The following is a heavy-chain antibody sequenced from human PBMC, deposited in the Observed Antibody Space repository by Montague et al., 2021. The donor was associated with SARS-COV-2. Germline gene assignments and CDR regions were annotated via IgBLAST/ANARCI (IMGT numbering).Heavy chain of an antibody. CDR2: IYNSGTT. V-gene: IGHV4-39*01. Sequence: SETLSLTCTVSGDSISCRNCYWGWIRQAPGKGLDWIGTIYNSGTTYYNPSLKSRLTISIDTTKNQFSLKLASVTAADTAVYYCARHRNYGDHFLDNWFHPWGQGTLVTVSS. CDR1: GDSISCRNCY. CDR3: ARHRNYGDHFLDNWFHP. J-gene: IGHJ5*01. D-gene: IGHD4-17*01.